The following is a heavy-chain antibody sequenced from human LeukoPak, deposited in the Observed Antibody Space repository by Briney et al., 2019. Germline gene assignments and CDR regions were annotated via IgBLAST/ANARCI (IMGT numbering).Heavy chain of an antibody. CDR3: HGGYAYGLENVDY. CDR1: GLVFSNYA. J-gene: IGHJ4*02. CDR2: ITRSGDTT. V-gene: IGHV3-23*01. D-gene: IGHD3-16*01. Sequence: GGSLRLSCAASGLVFSNYAMSWVRLSRGKGLEWITAITRSGDTTHYADSVKGRFTISRDNAKNTVYLQMTGLTVEDSGMYYCHGGYAYGLENVDYWGQGTLVTVSS.